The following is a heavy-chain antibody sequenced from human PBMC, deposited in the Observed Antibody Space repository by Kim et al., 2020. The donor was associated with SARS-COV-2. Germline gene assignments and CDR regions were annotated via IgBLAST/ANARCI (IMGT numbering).Heavy chain of an antibody. CDR1: GFTFNDYC. Sequence: GGSLRLSCAASGFTFNDYCMTWVRQAPGKGLEWVANIKQDGSEKYYVDSVKGRFAISRDNAKSSLSLQMNSLRAEDTAVYYCALGSGSYFGMNYWGQGTLVTVSS. V-gene: IGHV3-7*03. CDR3: ALGSGSYFGMNY. CDR2: IKQDGSEK. J-gene: IGHJ4*02. D-gene: IGHD1-26*01.